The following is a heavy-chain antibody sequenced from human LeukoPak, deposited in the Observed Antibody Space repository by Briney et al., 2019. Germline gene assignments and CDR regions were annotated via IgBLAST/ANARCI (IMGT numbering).Heavy chain of an antibody. D-gene: IGHD3-3*01. CDR2: ISTYNGNT. Sequence: GASVTVSCKASGYTFTSYGISWVRQAPGQGLEWMGWISTYNGNTNYAQNLQDRVTMTTDISTSTASMELRSLRSDDTAMYYCARDRPPGRGYYPVSPFDFWGQGTLVIVSS. CDR1: GYTFTSYG. CDR3: ARDRPPGRGYYPVSPFDF. V-gene: IGHV1-18*01. J-gene: IGHJ4*02.